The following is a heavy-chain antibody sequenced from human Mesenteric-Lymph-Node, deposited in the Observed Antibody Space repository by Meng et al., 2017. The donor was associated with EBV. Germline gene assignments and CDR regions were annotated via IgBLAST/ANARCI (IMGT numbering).Heavy chain of an antibody. D-gene: IGHD1-26*01. V-gene: IGHV4-30-2*01. Sequence: QLPLQESGSGLVRPYQTLSLTWAVPGGSIISGGYSWSWIRQAPGKGLEWIGFIYHSGTTYLNPSLRSRVNLSVDTSKNQFSLNLRSVSAADTAIYYCARSAGGDYFDYWGQGTLVTVSS. CDR2: IYHSGTT. CDR3: ARSAGGDYFDY. CDR1: GGSIISGGYS. J-gene: IGHJ4*02.